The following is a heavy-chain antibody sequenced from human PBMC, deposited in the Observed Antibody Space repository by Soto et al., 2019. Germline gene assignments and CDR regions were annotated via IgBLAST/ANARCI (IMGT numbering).Heavy chain of an antibody. D-gene: IGHD6-6*01. V-gene: IGHV4-34*01. J-gene: IGHJ4*02. CDR1: GGSFSDYSHF. CDR2: IDYSGST. CDR3: ARSSIEPRVFMYPFDS. Sequence: SETLSLTCAVYGGSFSDYSHFWGWIRQPPGKGLEWIGEIDYSGSTNYNPSLKSRVTISIDTSKNQFSLKVNSVSAADTAVYYCARSSIEPRVFMYPFDSWGQGTLVTVSS.